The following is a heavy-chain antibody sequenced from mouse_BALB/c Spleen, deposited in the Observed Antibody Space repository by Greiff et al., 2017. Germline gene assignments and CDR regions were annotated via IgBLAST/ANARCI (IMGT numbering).Heavy chain of an antibody. V-gene: IGHV14-4*02. CDR3: NAFITTVVATSDC. Sequence: EVKLMESGAELVRSGASVKLSCTASGFNIKDYYMHWVKQRPEQGLEWIGWIDPENGDTEYAPKFQGKATMTADTSSNTAYLQLSSLTSEDTAVYYCNAFITTVVATSDCWGQGTTLTVSS. D-gene: IGHD1-1*01. CDR1: GFNIKDYY. CDR2: IDPENGDT. J-gene: IGHJ2*01.